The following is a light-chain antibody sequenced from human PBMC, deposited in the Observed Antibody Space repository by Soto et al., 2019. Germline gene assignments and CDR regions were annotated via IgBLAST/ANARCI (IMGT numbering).Light chain of an antibody. CDR2: DAS. J-gene: IGKJ1*01. CDR3: QQYGDSPVT. Sequence: EIVMTQSPVTLSVSPGERATLSCRASQFVSSNLAWYQQKPGQAPRLLISDASDRATGIPDRFSGSGSGTDFTLTISRLVPEDFAVYYCQQYGDSPVTFGQGTKVDIK. CDR1: QFVSSN. V-gene: IGKV3-20*01.